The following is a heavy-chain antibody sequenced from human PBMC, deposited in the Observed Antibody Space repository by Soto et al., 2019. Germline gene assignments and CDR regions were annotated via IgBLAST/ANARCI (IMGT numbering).Heavy chain of an antibody. V-gene: IGHV3-23*01. CDR1: GFTFSNYA. Sequence: EVQLLESGGGLVQPGGSLRLSCAASGFTFSNYAMGWVRQAPGKGLQWVSAINTGGDTTYYTDSVKGRFTISRDNSKNTLYLQMHSLSGEDTATYYCAKKCYHQFESWGQGTLLTVSS. J-gene: IGHJ4*02. CDR3: AKKCYHQFES. CDR2: INTGGDTT. D-gene: IGHD2-15*01.